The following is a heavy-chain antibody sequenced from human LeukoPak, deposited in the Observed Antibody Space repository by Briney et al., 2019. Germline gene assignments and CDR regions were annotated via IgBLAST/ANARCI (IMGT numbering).Heavy chain of an antibody. CDR1: GGSISDSRYY. D-gene: IGHD7-27*01. CDR3: ARQRLTGNQGRGWFDP. CDR2: IYDCGTT. Sequence: SETLSLTCSVSGGSISDSRYYWGWIRQPPGKGLERDGSIYDCGTTHCNPFLKSRATISEDTSKNQFSLKLSSVTAADTGVYYCARQRLTGNQGRGWFDPWGQGTLVTVSS. J-gene: IGHJ5*02. V-gene: IGHV4-39*01.